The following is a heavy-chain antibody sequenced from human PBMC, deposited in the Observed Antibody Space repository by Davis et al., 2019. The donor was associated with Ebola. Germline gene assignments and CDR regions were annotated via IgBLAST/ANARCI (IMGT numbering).Heavy chain of an antibody. J-gene: IGHJ3*01. CDR2: ISGSGGST. V-gene: IGHV3-23*01. D-gene: IGHD6-19*01. CDR1: GFTFSSYA. Sequence: GESLKISCAASGFTFSSYAMSWVRQAPGKGLEWVSAISGSGGSTYYADSVKGRFTISRDNSKNTLYLQMNSLRAEDTAVYYCAKDTSNVWFDVWGPGTMVTVSS. CDR3: AKDTSNVWFDV.